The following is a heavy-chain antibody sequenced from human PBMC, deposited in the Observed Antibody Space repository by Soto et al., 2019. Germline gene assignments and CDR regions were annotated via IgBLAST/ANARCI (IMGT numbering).Heavy chain of an antibody. CDR3: ARGHSCSGGSCYGVFDY. Sequence: QVQLVQSGAEVKKPGASVKVSCKASGYTFTSYDVNWVRQATGRGLEWMGWMNPNSGNTGYAQKFQGRVTMTRNTSISTADMELSSLRSEDTAVYYCARGHSCSGGSCYGVFDYWGQGTLVTVSS. CDR1: GYTFTSYD. CDR2: MNPNSGNT. J-gene: IGHJ4*02. V-gene: IGHV1-8*01. D-gene: IGHD2-15*01.